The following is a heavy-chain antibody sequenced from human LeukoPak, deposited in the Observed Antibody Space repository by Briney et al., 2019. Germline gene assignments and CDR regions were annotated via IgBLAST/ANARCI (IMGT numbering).Heavy chain of an antibody. CDR1: GGSISSYY. J-gene: IGHJ4*02. CDR2: IYYTGST. V-gene: IGHV4-59*01. CDR3: ARWYYYDSSGAVDY. D-gene: IGHD3-22*01. Sequence: SETLSFTCTVSGGSISSYYWSWIRQPPGKGLEWIGYIYYTGSTNYNPSLKSRVTISVDTSKNQFSLKLSSVTAADTAVYYCARWYYYDSSGAVDYWGQGTLVTVSS.